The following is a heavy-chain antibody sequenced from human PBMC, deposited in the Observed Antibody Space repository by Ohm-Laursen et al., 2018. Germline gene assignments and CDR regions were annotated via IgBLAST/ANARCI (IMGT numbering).Heavy chain of an antibody. CDR3: ARARGTSQSHFDP. CDR2: IYYSGST. D-gene: IGHD2-2*01. CDR1: GASISSYY. J-gene: IGHJ5*02. Sequence: PGTLSLTCNVSGASISSYYWAWIRQPPGKGLEWIGYIYYSGSTYYNPSLKSLVTISVDTSKNQFSLKLSPVTAADTAVYYCARARGTSQSHFDPWGQGTLVTVSS. V-gene: IGHV4-59*06.